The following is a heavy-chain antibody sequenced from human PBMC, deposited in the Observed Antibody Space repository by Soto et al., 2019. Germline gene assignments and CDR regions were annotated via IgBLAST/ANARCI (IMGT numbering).Heavy chain of an antibody. CDR1: GGSFSGYY. D-gene: IGHD6-13*01. V-gene: IGHV4-34*01. Sequence: SETLSLTCAVYGGSFSGYYWSWIRQPPGKGLEWIGEINHSGSTNYNPSLKSRVTISVDTSKNQFSLKLSSVTAADTAVYYCARGSPRYTIAAADGARWGFDPWGQGTLVTVSS. CDR2: INHSGST. CDR3: ARGSPRYTIAAADGARWGFDP. J-gene: IGHJ5*02.